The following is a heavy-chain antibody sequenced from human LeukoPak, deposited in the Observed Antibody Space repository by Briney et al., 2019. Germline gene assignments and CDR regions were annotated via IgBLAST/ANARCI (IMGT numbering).Heavy chain of an antibody. Sequence: PGGSLRLSCAASGFTFSIYAMSWVRQAPGKGLEWVSAISGSGGTAYYADSVKGRFTISRDTPKNTLYLQMNSLRVEDTAVYYCASWPVGWYGEDSWGQGTLVTVSS. V-gene: IGHV3-23*01. CDR2: ISGSGGTA. CDR3: ASWPVGWYGEDS. D-gene: IGHD6-19*01. J-gene: IGHJ4*02. CDR1: GFTFSIYA.